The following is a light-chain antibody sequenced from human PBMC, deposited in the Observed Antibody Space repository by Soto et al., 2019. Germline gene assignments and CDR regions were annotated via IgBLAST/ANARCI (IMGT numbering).Light chain of an antibody. Sequence: AIQMTQSPSSLSASVGDRVAISCRASQDIRNTLAWYQQKPGEAPKLLIFAASNLQSGVPSRFSGSGSVTDFTLAITGLQPEDFATHYCLQYYNFSWTFGQGTKVEVK. CDR1: QDIRNT. V-gene: IGKV1-6*01. CDR3: LQYYNFSWT. J-gene: IGKJ1*01. CDR2: AAS.